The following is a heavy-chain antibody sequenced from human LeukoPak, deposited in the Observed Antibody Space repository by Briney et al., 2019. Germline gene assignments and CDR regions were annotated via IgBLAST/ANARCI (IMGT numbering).Heavy chain of an antibody. Sequence: GGSLRLSCAASGITFSSYGMSWVRQAPGKGLEWVSSISSTGGTTYYADSVKGRFTISRDDAKDSLYLQMDSLRVEDTAEYYCARGTMFPYYFDYWGQGTLVTVSS. D-gene: IGHD3-10*02. V-gene: IGHV3-23*01. CDR3: ARGTMFPYYFDY. CDR2: ISSTGGTT. CDR1: GITFSSYG. J-gene: IGHJ4*02.